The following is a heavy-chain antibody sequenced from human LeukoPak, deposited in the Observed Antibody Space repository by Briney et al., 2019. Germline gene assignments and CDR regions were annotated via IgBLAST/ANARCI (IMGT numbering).Heavy chain of an antibody. V-gene: IGHV3-7*01. CDR3: ARIGYSSSSFDY. CDR2: IKQDGSVK. D-gene: IGHD6-6*01. CDR1: GFMYNNYW. Sequence: PGGSLRLSCAVSGFMYNNYWMSWVRQAPGKGLEWVANIKQDGSVKYYVDPVKGRFTISRDNAKNSLYLQMNSLRAEDTAVYYCARIGYSSSSFDYWGRGTLVTVSS. J-gene: IGHJ4*02.